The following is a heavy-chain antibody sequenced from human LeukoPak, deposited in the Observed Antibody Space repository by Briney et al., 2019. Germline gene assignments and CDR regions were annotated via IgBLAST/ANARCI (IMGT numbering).Heavy chain of an antibody. J-gene: IGHJ4*02. Sequence: ASVKVSCKASGYTFTSYGISWVRQAPGQGLEWMGWISAYNGNTNYAQKLQGRVTMTTDTSTSTAYMELRSLRSDDTAVYYCARDSYYGDQQYYFDYWGQGTLVTVSS. D-gene: IGHD4-17*01. CDR3: ARDSYYGDQQYYFDY. CDR2: ISAYNGNT. CDR1: GYTFTSYG. V-gene: IGHV1-18*01.